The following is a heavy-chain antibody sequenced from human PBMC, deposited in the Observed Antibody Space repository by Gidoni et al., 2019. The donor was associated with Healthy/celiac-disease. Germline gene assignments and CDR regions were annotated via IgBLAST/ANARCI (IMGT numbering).Heavy chain of an antibody. D-gene: IGHD2-15*01. CDR3: ARDSFYRRVVAYDY. V-gene: IGHV3-48*02. Sequence: EWVSYISSSSSTIYYADSVKGRFTISRDNAKNSLYLQMNSLRDEDTAVYYCARDSFYRRVVAYDYWGQGTLVTVSS. J-gene: IGHJ4*02. CDR2: ISSSSSTI.